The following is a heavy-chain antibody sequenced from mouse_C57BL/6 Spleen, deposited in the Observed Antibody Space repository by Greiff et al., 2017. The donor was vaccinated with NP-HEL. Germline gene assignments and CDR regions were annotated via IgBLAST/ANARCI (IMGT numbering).Heavy chain of an antibody. V-gene: IGHV1-19*01. CDR2: INPYNGGT. J-gene: IGHJ2*01. CDR1: GYTFTDYY. Sequence: VHVKQSGPVLVKPGASVKMSCKASGYTFTDYYMNWVKQSHGKSLEWIGVINPYNGGTSYNQKFKGKATLTVDKSSSTAYMELNSLTSEDSAVYYCARGDYFDYWGQGTTLTVSS. CDR3: ARGDYFDY.